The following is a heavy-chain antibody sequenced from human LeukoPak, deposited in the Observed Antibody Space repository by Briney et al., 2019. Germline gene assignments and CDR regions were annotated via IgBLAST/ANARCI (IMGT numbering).Heavy chain of an antibody. CDR1: GFTFSSYW. CDR3: ARAGDYYDSSGYPDY. Sequence: GGSLRLSCAASGFTFSSYWMHWVRQAPGKGLVWVSRINSDGSSTSYADSVKGRFTISRDNAKNTLYLQMNSLRAEDTAVYCCARAGDYYDSSGYPDYWGQRTLVNISS. D-gene: IGHD3-22*01. J-gene: IGHJ4*02. V-gene: IGHV3-74*01. CDR2: INSDGSST.